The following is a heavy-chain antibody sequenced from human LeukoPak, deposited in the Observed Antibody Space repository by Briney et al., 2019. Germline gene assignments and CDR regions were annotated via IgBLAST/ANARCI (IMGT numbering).Heavy chain of an antibody. V-gene: IGHV1-18*01. J-gene: IGHJ5*02. CDR1: GYTFTSYG. D-gene: IGHD3-22*01. CDR2: ISAYNGNT. Sequence: GASVKVSCKASGYTFTSYGISWVRQAPGQGLEWMGWISAYNGNTNYAQKLQGRVTMTTDTSTSTAYMELRSLTSDDTAVYYCARVEYTYYSNSAGSQLRWGTNWFAPWGQGTLVTVSS. CDR3: ARVEYTYYSNSAGSQLRWGTNWFAP.